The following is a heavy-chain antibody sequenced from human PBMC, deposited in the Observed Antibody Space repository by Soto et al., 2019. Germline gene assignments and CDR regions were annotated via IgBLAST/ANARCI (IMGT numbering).Heavy chain of an antibody. CDR2: IYYSGSS. V-gene: IGHV4-59*01. CDR3: ARQGFGPLHGLVDV. D-gene: IGHD3-10*01. J-gene: IGHJ6*02. Sequence: SETLSLTCTVSGGSISSYYWSWIRQPPGKGLEWIGYIYYSGSSNYNPSLKSRVTISVDTSKNQFSLKLSSVTAADTAVYYCARQGFGPLHGLVDVWGQGTTV. CDR1: GGSISSYY.